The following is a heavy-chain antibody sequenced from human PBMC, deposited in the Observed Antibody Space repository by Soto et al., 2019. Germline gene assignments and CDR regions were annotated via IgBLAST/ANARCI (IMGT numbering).Heavy chain of an antibody. Sequence: GGSLRLSCAASGCTFSSYAMSWVRQVPGKGLEWVSAISGSGGSTYYADSVKGRFTISRDNSKNTLYLQMNSLRAEDTAVYYWAKRGIAAAGSFDYWGQGTLVTVSS. V-gene: IGHV3-23*01. D-gene: IGHD6-13*01. CDR3: AKRGIAAAGSFDY. J-gene: IGHJ4*02. CDR2: ISGSGGST. CDR1: GCTFSSYA.